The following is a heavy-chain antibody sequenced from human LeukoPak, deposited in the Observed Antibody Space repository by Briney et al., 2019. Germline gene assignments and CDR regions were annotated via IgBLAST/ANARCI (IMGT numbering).Heavy chain of an antibody. CDR1: ENDFATFG. D-gene: IGHD1-14*01. V-gene: IGHV5-51*01. Sequence: GESLRISCKGSENDFATFGFGWVRQMPGKGLEWVGVVYPGDSRVRYNPSFQGQVTLSVDRSTSTAYLQWTSLKASDTAMYFCARRKFSDNWIDPWGQGTLVTVSS. CDR2: VYPGDSRV. CDR3: ARRKFSDNWIDP. J-gene: IGHJ5*02.